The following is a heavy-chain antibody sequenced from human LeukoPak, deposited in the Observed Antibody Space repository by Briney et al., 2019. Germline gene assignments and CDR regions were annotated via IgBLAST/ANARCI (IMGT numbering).Heavy chain of an antibody. J-gene: IGHJ4*02. CDR2: ISAYNGNT. V-gene: IGHV1-18*01. CDR1: GYTFTSYG. Sequence: GASVKVSCKASGYTFTSYGISWVRQAPGQGLEWMGWISAYNGNTNYAQKLQGRVIMTTDTSTSTANMELRSLRSDDTAVYYCARDSPRRIGWLRSDIDVAPYYFDYWGQGTLVTVSS. CDR3: ARDSPRRIGWLRSDIDVAPYYFDY. D-gene: IGHD5-12*01.